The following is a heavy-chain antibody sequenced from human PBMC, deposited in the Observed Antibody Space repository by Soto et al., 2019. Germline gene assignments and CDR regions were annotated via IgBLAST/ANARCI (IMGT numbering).Heavy chain of an antibody. CDR2: IWLDGSER. J-gene: IGHJ5*01. CDR1: GFMFGTSG. CDR3: ARDASGTTSFLAS. D-gene: IGHD1-1*01. Sequence: GGSLRLSCEASGFMFGTSGMHWVCQAPGKGLEWVSGIWLDGSERYYSDSVKGRFTISRDNSKNTLFLQMNSLRVEDTAVYFCARDASGTTSFLASWGQGTLVTVSS. V-gene: IGHV3-33*01.